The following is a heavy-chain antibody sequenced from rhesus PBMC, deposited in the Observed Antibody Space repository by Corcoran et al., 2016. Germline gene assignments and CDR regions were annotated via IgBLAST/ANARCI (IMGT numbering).Heavy chain of an antibody. CDR3: AKDRAAAGYSYFDY. CDR1: GFTFSSYW. J-gene: IGHJ4*01. D-gene: IGHD6-25*01. Sequence: EVQLVESGGGLAKPGGSLRLSCAASGFTFSSYWMNWVRQAPGKGLEWVSAINSGGGSTYYADSVKDRFTISRDNSKNTLSLQMNSLRAEDTAVYYCAKDRAAAGYSYFDYWGQGVLVTVSS. V-gene: IGHV3S25*01. CDR2: INSGGGST.